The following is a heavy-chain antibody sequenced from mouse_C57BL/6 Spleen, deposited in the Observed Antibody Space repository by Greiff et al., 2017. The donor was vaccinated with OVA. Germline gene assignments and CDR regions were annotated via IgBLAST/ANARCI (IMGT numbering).Heavy chain of an antibody. CDR1: GFSLTSYG. V-gene: IGHV2-3*01. D-gene: IGHD2-3*01. CDR3: AKRGYDGYPYWYFDV. Sequence: QVQLKESGPGLVAPSQSLSITCTVSGFSLTSYGVSWVRQPPGKGLEWLGVIWGDGSTNYHSALISRLSISKDNSKSQDFLKLKSLQTDDTVTYYCAKRGYDGYPYWYFDVWGTGTTGTVSS. CDR2: IWGDGST. J-gene: IGHJ1*03.